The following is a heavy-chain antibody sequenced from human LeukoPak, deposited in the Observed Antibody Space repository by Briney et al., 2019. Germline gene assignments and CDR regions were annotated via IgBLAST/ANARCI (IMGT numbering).Heavy chain of an antibody. D-gene: IGHD6-13*01. V-gene: IGHV3-11*04. CDR3: ASSRGSWPDYFDY. J-gene: IGHJ4*02. Sequence: LSLTCTVSGGSISSNSYYWGWIRQPPGKGLKWVSYISSSGSTIYYADSVKGRFTISRDNAKNSLYLQMNSLRAEDTAVYYCASSRGSWPDYFDYWGQGTLVTVSS. CDR2: ISSSGSTI. CDR1: GGSISSNSYY.